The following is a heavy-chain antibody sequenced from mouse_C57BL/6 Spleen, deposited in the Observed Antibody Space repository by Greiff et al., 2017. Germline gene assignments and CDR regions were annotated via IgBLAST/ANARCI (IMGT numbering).Heavy chain of an antibody. V-gene: IGHV1-72*01. CDR2: IDPTSGGT. CDR3: ARDYYGSSSFDY. Sequence: VQLQQPGAELVKPGASVKLSCKASGYTFTSYWMHWVKQRPGRGLEWIGRIDPTSGGTKYNEKFKSKATLTVDKPSSTAYMQISSLTAEDSAVYYCARDYYGSSSFDYWGQGTTLTVSS. CDR1: GYTFTSYW. J-gene: IGHJ2*01. D-gene: IGHD1-1*01.